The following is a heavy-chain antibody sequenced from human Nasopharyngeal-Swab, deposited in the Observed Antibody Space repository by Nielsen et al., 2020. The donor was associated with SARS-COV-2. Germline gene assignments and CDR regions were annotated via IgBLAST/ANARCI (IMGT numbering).Heavy chain of an antibody. CDR1: GFTFDDYA. CDR3: ARDNPQRI. V-gene: IGHV3-9*01. J-gene: IGHJ3*02. D-gene: IGHD2-2*01. CDR2: ISWNSGSI. Sequence: SLKISCAASGFTFDDYAMHWVRQAPGKGLERVSGISWNSGSIGYADSVKGRFTISRDNAKNSLYLQMNSLRAEDTAVYYCARDNPQRIWGQGTMVTVSS.